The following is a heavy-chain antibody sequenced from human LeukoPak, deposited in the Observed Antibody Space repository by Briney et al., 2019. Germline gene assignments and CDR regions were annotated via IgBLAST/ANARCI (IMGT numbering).Heavy chain of an antibody. CDR3: TTEVRRRAAFDI. CDR1: GFTFSNYG. CDR2: LSSSGGST. V-gene: IGHV3-23*01. Sequence: GGSLRLSCAASGFTFSNYGMNWVRQAPGKGLEWVSALSSSGGSTYYADSVKGRFTISRDNSKNTLYLQMSSLRAEDTAVYYCTTEVRRRAAFDIWGQGTMVTVSS. J-gene: IGHJ3*02.